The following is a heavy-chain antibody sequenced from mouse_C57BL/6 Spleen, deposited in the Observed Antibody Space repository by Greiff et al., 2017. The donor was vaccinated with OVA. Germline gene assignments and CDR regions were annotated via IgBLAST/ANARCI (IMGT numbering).Heavy chain of an antibody. Sequence: QVQLQQPGAELVKPGASVKLSCKASGYTFTSYWMQWVKQRPGQGLEWIGEIDPSDSYTNYNQKFKGKATLTVDTSSSTAYMQLSSLTSEDSAVYYCARRGDWDGYWGQGTTLTVSS. D-gene: IGHD4-1*01. CDR1: GYTFTSYW. J-gene: IGHJ2*01. CDR2: IDPSDSYT. CDR3: ARRGDWDGY. V-gene: IGHV1-50*01.